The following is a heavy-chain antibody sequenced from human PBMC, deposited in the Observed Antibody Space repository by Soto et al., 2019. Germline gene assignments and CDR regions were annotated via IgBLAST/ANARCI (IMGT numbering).Heavy chain of an antibody. CDR2: INPNSGGT. Sequence: DSVRVSCKASGYTFTGYYMHWVRHAPGQGLDGMGWINPNSGGTNYAQKFQGWVTMTRDTSISTAYMELSRLRSDDTAVYYCARDSIGSYYFDYCGQGTLVTVFS. CDR1: GYTFTGYY. D-gene: IGHD2-2*01. J-gene: IGHJ4*02. V-gene: IGHV1-2*04. CDR3: ARDSIGSYYFDY.